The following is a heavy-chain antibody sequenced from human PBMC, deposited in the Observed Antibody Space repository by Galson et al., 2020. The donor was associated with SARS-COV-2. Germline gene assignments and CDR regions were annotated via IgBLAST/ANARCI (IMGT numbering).Heavy chain of an antibody. CDR3: AREVGAPAAVASRWFDP. D-gene: IGHD6-19*01. J-gene: IGHJ5*02. CDR1: DASISSYY. CDR2: IYASGST. V-gene: IGHV4-4*07. Sequence: SQTLSLTCTVSDASISSYYWSWIRQPAGKGLEWIGRIYASGSTNDNPSLKSRVTMSLDTSKNQFSLNLKSVTAADTAVYYCAREVGAPAAVASRWFDPWGRGILVTVSS.